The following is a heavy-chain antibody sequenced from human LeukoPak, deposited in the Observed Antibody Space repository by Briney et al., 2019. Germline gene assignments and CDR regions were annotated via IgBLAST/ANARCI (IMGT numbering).Heavy chain of an antibody. V-gene: IGHV3-74*01. CDR1: GNYW. J-gene: IGHJ4*02. D-gene: IGHD2-2*01. CDR2: INSDGSWT. Sequence: GGSLRLSCAASGNYWMHWVRQAPGKGLVWASHINSDGSWTSYADSVKGRFTISKDNAKNTVYLQMNNLRAEDTAVYYCVSFYETYWGRGTLVTVPS. CDR3: VSFYETY.